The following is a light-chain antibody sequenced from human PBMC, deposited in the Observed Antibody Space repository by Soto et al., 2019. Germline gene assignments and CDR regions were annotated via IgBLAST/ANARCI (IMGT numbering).Light chain of an antibody. CDR2: EGS. V-gene: IGLV2-23*01. Sequence: QSVLTQPASVSGSPGQSITISCTGTSSDVGGYNLVSWYQHHPGKAPKLMVYEGSKRPSGVSNRFSGSKSGNTASLTISGLQAHDEADYYCSSYAGSNTVLFGGGTKLTVL. CDR1: SSDVGGYNL. J-gene: IGLJ2*01. CDR3: SSYAGSNTVL.